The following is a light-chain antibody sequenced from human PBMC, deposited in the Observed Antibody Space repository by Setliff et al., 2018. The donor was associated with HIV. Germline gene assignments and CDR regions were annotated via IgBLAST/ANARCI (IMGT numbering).Light chain of an antibody. J-gene: IGLJ3*02. CDR2: EVT. V-gene: IGLV2-14*01. CDR3: TSMTSRITWV. CDR1: SSDVGGYNF. Sequence: QSALAQPASVSGSPGQSITISCTGTSSDVGGYNFVSWYQQHPDKAPKVIIYEVTNRPSGVSYRFSGSKSGNTASLTISGLQAEDEADYYCTSMTSRITWVFGGGTRSPS.